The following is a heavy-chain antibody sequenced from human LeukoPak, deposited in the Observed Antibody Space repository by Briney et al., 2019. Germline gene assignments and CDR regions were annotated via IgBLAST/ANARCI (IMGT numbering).Heavy chain of an antibody. D-gene: IGHD2-21*02. V-gene: IGHV4-4*07. Sequence: SETLSLTCTVSGGSISSYYWSWIRQPAGKGLGWIGRIYTSGSTNYNPSLKSRVTMSVDTSKNQFSLKLSSVTAADTAVYYCARDRGDYEPVDYWGQGTLVTVSS. CDR3: ARDRGDYEPVDY. J-gene: IGHJ4*02. CDR1: GGSISSYY. CDR2: IYTSGST.